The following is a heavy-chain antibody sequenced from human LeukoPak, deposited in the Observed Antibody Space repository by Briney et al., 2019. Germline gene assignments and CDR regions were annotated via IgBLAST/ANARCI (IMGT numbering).Heavy chain of an antibody. D-gene: IGHD1-26*01. V-gene: IGHV3-21*01. Sequence: GGSLRLSCAASGFTFSSYGMNWVRQAPGKGLEWVSFISSSSSYINYADSVKGRFTISRDNARKSLYLQMNSLRAEDTAVYYCARLCIVGTKSAFDIWGQGTMVTVSS. CDR3: ARLCIVGTKSAFDI. J-gene: IGHJ3*02. CDR1: GFTFSSYG. CDR2: ISSSSSYI.